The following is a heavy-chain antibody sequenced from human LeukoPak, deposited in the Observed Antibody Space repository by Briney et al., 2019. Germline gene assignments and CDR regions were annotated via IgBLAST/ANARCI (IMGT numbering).Heavy chain of an antibody. CDR3: AGGRDDSKVGH. CDR1: VGSLSCGGYY. J-gene: IGHJ4*02. V-gene: IGHV4-61*08. Sequence: SETLSLTSTVSVGSLSCGGYYWSWVRQHPGKGLEWIGYIFYTGSTNYNPSLRSRVTISVDTSKNQFSLKVISVIAADTAVYFCAGGRDDSKVGHWGQGTLVTVSS. CDR2: IFYTGST. D-gene: IGHD5-24*01.